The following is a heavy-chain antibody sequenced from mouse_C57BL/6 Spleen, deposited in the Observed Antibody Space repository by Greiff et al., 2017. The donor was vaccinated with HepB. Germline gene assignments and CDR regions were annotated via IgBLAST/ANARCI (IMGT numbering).Heavy chain of an antibody. V-gene: IGHV1-54*01. J-gene: IGHJ2*01. CDR2: INPGSGGT. Sequence: QVQLQQSGAELVRPGTSVKVSCKASGYAFTNYLIEWVKQRPGQGLEWIGVINPGSGGTNYNEKFKGKATLTADKSSSTAYMQLSSLTSEDSAVYFCAREEGQSLDYWGQGTTLTVSS. CDR3: AREEGQSLDY. CDR1: GYAFTNYL. D-gene: IGHD1-3*01.